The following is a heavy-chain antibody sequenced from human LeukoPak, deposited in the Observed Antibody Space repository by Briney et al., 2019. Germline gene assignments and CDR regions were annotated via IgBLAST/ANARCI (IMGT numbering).Heavy chain of an antibody. J-gene: IGHJ4*02. V-gene: IGHV1-2*02. Sequence: ASVKGSCKASGYTFTGDYMHWVRQAPGQGLEWMAWINPNSGGTYYAQNFHDRITMTRGTSISTAYMELSRLRSDDTAIYYCARANALYCSSTSCLFDYWGQGTLVTVSS. CDR2: INPNSGGT. D-gene: IGHD2-2*01. CDR3: ARANALYCSSTSCLFDY. CDR1: GYTFTGDY.